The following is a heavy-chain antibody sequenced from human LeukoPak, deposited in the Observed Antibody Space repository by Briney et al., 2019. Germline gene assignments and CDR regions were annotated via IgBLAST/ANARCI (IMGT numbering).Heavy chain of an antibody. CDR2: IIPIFGTA. V-gene: IGHV1-69*06. Sequence: GASVKVSCKASGGTFSSYAISWVRQAPGQGLEWMGGIIPIFGTANYAQKFQGRVTITADKSTSTAYMELSSLRSEDTAVYYCAREMHTTMVRGVIRYYGMDVWGKGTTVTVYS. CDR1: GGTFSSYA. D-gene: IGHD3-10*01. J-gene: IGHJ6*04. CDR3: AREMHTTMVRGVIRYYGMDV.